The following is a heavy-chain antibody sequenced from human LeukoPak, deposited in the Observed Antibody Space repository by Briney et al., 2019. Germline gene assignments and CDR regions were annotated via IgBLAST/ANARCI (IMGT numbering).Heavy chain of an antibody. Sequence: GGSLRLSCAASGFTFSSYGMHWVRQAPGKGLEWVAVISYDGSSKYYADSVKGRFTISRDNSKNTLYLQMNSLRAEDTAVYYCASPHDYGDYVGAFDYWGQGTLVTVSS. CDR3: ASPHDYGDYVGAFDY. V-gene: IGHV3-30*03. D-gene: IGHD4-17*01. CDR2: ISYDGSSK. CDR1: GFTFSSYG. J-gene: IGHJ4*02.